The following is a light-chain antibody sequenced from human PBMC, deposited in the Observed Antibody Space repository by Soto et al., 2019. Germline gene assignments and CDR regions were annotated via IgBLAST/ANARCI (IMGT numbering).Light chain of an antibody. CDR3: HQYDISPWT. CDR2: GAS. J-gene: IGKJ1*01. CDR1: QRLSISY. Sequence: EIVLTQSPGTLSLSPGERATLSCRASQRLSISYIAWYQQKPGQAPRLLIYGASSRATGIPDRFSGSASGTDFTLTISRLEPEDFALYYCHQYDISPWTFGQGTKVDI. V-gene: IGKV3-20*01.